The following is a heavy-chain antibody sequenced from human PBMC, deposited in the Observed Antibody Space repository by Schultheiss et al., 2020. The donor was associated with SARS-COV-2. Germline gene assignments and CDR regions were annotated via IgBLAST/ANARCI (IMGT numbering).Heavy chain of an antibody. CDR1: GFTFSSYG. D-gene: IGHD5-24*01. CDR2: ISWNSGSI. V-gene: IGHV3-9*01. CDR3: ARSTVLRDGSYYHYYGMDV. Sequence: SLKISCAASGFTFSSYGMHWVRQAPGKGLEWVSGISWNSGSIGYADSVKGRFTISRDNAKNSLYLQMNSLRAEDTALYYCARSTVLRDGSYYHYYGMDVWGQGTTVTVSS. J-gene: IGHJ6*02.